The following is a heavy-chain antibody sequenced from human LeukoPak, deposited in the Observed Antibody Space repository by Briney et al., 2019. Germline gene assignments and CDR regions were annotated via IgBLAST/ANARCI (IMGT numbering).Heavy chain of an antibody. J-gene: IGHJ4*02. V-gene: IGHV3-74*01. Sequence: GGSLRLSCAASGFTFSTYWMQWVRQAPGRGLVWVSRINTDGSSTTYADSVKGRFTISRDNAKNTLYLQMNSLRAEDTAVYFCARAPGLPYFDYWGQGALVTVSS. CDR1: GFTFSTYW. CDR3: ARAPGLPYFDY. CDR2: INTDGSST. D-gene: IGHD2-15*01.